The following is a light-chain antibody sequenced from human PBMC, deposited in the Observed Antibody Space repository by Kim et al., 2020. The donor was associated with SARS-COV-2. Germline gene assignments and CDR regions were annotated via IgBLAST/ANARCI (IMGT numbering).Light chain of an antibody. CDR3: QQANNFSLT. J-gene: IGKJ4*01. V-gene: IGKV1-12*01. Sequence: DIQMTQSPSSVSASVGDRVTITCRASQGINSLLAWYQQKPGKAPKLLIFPASSLESGVPSRFSGSGSGTDFTLTISSLQPEDFATYFCQQANNFSLTFGGGTKVDIK. CDR1: QGINSL. CDR2: PAS.